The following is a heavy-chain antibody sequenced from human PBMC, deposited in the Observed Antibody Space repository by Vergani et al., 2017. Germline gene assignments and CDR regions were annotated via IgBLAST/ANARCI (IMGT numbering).Heavy chain of an antibody. Sequence: QVQLQESGPGLVKPSETLSLTCTVSGGSISSYYWSWIRQPPGKGLEWIGYIYYSGSTNYNPSLKSRVTISVDTSKNQFSLKLSSVTAADTAVYYCARTYYYDSSGTGDYFDYWGQGTLVTVSS. CDR3: ARTYYYDSSGTGDYFDY. J-gene: IGHJ4*02. V-gene: IGHV4-59*01. D-gene: IGHD3-22*01. CDR2: IYYSGST. CDR1: GGSISSYY.